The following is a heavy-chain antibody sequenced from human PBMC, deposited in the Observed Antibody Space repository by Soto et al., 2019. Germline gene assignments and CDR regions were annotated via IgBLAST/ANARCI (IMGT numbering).Heavy chain of an antibody. CDR2: TYYRSKWYY. CDR3: ARGSYTSTWY. V-gene: IGHV6-1*01. CDR1: GDSLSSNTAA. D-gene: IGHD6-13*01. Sequence: HVQLQQSGPGLVKPSQTLSLTCAISGDSLSSNTAAWSLIRQSPSRGLEWLGRTYYRSKWYYDYAASVTSRMTSNPDTSKNQYSLQLNSVTPEDTAVYYCARGSYTSTWYWGQGTLVTVSS. J-gene: IGHJ4*02.